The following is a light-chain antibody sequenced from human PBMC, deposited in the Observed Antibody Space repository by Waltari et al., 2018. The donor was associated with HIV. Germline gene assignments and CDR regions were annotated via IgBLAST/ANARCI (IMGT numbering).Light chain of an antibody. J-gene: IGKJ1*01. Sequence: EIIMPQSPLTLSVSPGDRVTLSCRASETTHNNLAWYQQKPGQAPRLLIYGASTRATGIPARFSGSGSGTDFSLTISSLQSEDFAVYYCRHYDNWPPWTFGQGTTVERK. CDR2: GAS. V-gene: IGKV3-15*01. CDR1: ETTHNN. CDR3: RHYDNWPPWT.